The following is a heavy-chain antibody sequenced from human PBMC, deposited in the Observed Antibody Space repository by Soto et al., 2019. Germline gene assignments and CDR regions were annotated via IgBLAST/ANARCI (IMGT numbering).Heavy chain of an antibody. Sequence: VPTLVNPTQSLTLTCTVSGFSLTTSGMCVTWIRQPPGKALEWLALIDWGDDKNYTPFLKTRLTLSKDTSKNQVVLTLTNMDPVDTGTYYCARMLKGGTFDWNQIDYWGQGTLVTGSS. CDR1: GFSLTTSGMC. V-gene: IGHV2-70*01. CDR2: IDWGDDK. D-gene: IGHD3-9*01. CDR3: ARMLKGGTFDWNQIDY. J-gene: IGHJ4*02.